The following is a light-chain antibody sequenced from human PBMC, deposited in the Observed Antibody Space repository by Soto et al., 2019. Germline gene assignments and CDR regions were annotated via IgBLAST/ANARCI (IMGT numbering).Light chain of an antibody. J-gene: IGLJ2*01. V-gene: IGLV2-14*01. CDR3: SSYTSSSTLV. CDR1: SSDVGGYNY. CDR2: EVS. Sequence: QSALTQPPSASGSPGQSVTISCTGTSSDVGGYNYVSWYQQHPGKAPKLMFYEVSNRPSGVSNRFSGSKSGNTASLTISGLQAEDEADYYCSSYTSSSTLVFGGGTKLTVL.